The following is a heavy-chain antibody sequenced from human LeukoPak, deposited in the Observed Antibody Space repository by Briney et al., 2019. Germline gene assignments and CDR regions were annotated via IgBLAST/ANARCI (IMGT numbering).Heavy chain of an antibody. CDR1: GGTFSSYA. Sequence: SVKVSCKASGGTFSSYAISWVRQAPGQGLEWMGGIIPIFGTANYAQKFQGRVTITADESTSTAYMELSSLRSEDTAVYYCARTPRGGYSGYDPNFDYWGQGTLVTVSS. D-gene: IGHD5-12*01. CDR2: IIPIFGTA. CDR3: ARTPRGGYSGYDPNFDY. V-gene: IGHV1-69*13. J-gene: IGHJ4*02.